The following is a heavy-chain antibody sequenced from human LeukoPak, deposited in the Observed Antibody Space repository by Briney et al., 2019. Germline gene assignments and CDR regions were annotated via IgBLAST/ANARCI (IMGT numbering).Heavy chain of an antibody. J-gene: IGHJ3*02. V-gene: IGHV4-61*05. CDR2: IYYSGST. CDR3: ASLGNAFDI. Sequence: SETLPLTCSVSGASIDRSSYYWSWIRQPPGKGLEWIGYIYYSGSTNYNPSLKSRVTISVDTSKNQFSLKLSSVTAADTAVYYCASLGNAFDIWGQGTMVTVSS. D-gene: IGHD7-27*01. CDR1: GASIDRSSYY.